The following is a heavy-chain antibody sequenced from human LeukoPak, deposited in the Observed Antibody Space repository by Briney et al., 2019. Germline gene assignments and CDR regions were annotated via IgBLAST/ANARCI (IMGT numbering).Heavy chain of an antibody. V-gene: IGHV3-66*01. Sequence: GGSLRLSCSASGFTVSSDYMSWVRQAPGKGLAWLSVIYSGGTTYYADSVKGRFTISRDNSKNTVYLQMYSLRVEDTAVYYCTRGGSVPATRSFDYWGQGTLVTVSS. J-gene: IGHJ4*02. D-gene: IGHD6-19*01. CDR2: IYSGGTT. CDR3: TRGGSVPATRSFDY. CDR1: GFTVSSDY.